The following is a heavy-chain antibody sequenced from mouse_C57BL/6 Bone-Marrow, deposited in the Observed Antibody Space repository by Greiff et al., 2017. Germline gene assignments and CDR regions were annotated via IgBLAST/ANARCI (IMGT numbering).Heavy chain of an antibody. V-gene: IGHV1-81*01. D-gene: IGHD1-1*01. J-gene: IGHJ2*01. CDR3: AYYYGSPYYFDY. Sequence: VQLQQSGAELARPGASVKLSCKASGYTFTSYGISWVKQRTGQGLEWIGEIHPRSGNTYYNEKFKGKAKLTADKSSSTAYMELRSLTSEDSAVYFCAYYYGSPYYFDYWGQGTTLTVSS. CDR2: IHPRSGNT. CDR1: GYTFTSYG.